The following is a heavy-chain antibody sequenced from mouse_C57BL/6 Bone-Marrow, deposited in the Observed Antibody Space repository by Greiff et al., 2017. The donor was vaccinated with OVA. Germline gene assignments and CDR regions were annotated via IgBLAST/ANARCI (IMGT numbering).Heavy chain of an antibody. D-gene: IGHD2-10*01. V-gene: IGHV5-9-1*02. CDR2: ISSGGDYI. Sequence: EVKVVESGEGLVKPGGSLKLSCAASGFTFSSYAMSWVRQTPEKRLEWVAYISSGGDYIYYDDNVKGRFTISRDNSRNTLYLQMSSLKSEDTAMYYCTRDTYYGNYAFAYWGQGTLVTVSA. CDR1: GFTFSSYA. J-gene: IGHJ3*01. CDR3: TRDTYYGNYAFAY.